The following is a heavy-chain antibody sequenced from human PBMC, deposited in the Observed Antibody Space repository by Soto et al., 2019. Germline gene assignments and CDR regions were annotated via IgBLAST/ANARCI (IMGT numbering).Heavy chain of an antibody. J-gene: IGHJ5*02. CDR2: IYYSGST. V-gene: IGHV4-39*01. D-gene: IGHD6-19*01. CDR1: GGSISSSRDY. CDR3: ARHLLAVAGWFDP. Sequence: SGTLALTCAVSGGSISSSRDYWGWLRQPPGKGLEWIGSIYYSGSTYYNPSLKSRVTISVDTSKNQFSLKLSSVTAADTAVYYCARHLLAVAGWFDPWGQGTLVTVSS.